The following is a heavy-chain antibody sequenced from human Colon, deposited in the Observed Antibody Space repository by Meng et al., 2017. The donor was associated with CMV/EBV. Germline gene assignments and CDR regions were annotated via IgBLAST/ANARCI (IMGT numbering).Heavy chain of an antibody. D-gene: IGHD5-24*01. CDR3: ARKKAMRGYAFDI. V-gene: IGHV1-2*02. CDR2: INPNSGDT. CDR1: GYTFTGYY. Sequence: ASVKVSCKASGYTFTGYYMHWVQQAPGQGLEWMGWINPNSGDTNYAQKFQGRVTMTRDTSISTAYMELSRLRSDDTAVYYCARKKAMRGYAFDIWGQGTMVTVSS. J-gene: IGHJ3*02.